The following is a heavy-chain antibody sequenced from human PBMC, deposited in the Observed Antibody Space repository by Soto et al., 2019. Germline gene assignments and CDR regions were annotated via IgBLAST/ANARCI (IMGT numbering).Heavy chain of an antibody. CDR3: ASSDPPPSNGAFDI. J-gene: IGHJ3*02. D-gene: IGHD2-8*01. CDR1: GYTFTSYA. Sequence: QVQLVQSGAEVKKPGASVKVSCKASGYTFTSYAMHWVRQAPGQRLEWMGWINAGNGNTKYSQKFQGRVIITRDTSASTAYMELSSLRSEDTAVYYCASSDPPPSNGAFDIWGQGTMVTVSS. CDR2: INAGNGNT. V-gene: IGHV1-3*01.